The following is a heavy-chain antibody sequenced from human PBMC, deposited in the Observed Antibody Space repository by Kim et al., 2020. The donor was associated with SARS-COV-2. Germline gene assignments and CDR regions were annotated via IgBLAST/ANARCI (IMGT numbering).Heavy chain of an antibody. CDR2: ISSSSSYT. CDR3: ARDLRLSSSWFDYYYYGMDV. V-gene: IGHV3-11*06. D-gene: IGHD6-13*01. Sequence: GGSLRLSCAASGFTFSDYYMSWIRQAPGKGLEWVSYISSSSSYTNYADSVKGRFTISRDNAKNSLYLQMNSLRAEDTAVYYCARDLRLSSSWFDYYYYGMDVWGQGTTVTVSS. J-gene: IGHJ6*02. CDR1: GFTFSDYY.